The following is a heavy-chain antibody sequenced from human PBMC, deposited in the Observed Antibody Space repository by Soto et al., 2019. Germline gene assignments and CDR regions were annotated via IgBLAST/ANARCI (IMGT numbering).Heavy chain of an antibody. J-gene: IGHJ4*02. Sequence: GGSLRLSCAASGFTFSSYWMSWVRQAPGKGLEWVANIKQDGSEKYYVDSVKGRFTISRDNAKNSLYLQMNSLRAEDTAVYYCARDGVYNWIRYYFDYWGQGTLVTVSS. V-gene: IGHV3-7*01. D-gene: IGHD1-20*01. CDR3: ARDGVYNWIRYYFDY. CDR1: GFTFSSYW. CDR2: IKQDGSEK.